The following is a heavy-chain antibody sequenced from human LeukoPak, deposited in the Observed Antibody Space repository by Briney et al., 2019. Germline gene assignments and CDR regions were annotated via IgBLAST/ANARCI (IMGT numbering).Heavy chain of an antibody. Sequence: SETLSLTCAVSGGSISSGGYSWSWIRQPPGKGLEWIGYIYHSGSTYYNPPLKSRVTISVDRSKNQFSLKLSSVTAADTAVYYCARGVRGVINSHYYYYGMDVWGQGTTVTVSS. J-gene: IGHJ6*02. D-gene: IGHD3-10*01. CDR3: ARGVRGVINSHYYYYGMDV. V-gene: IGHV4-30-2*01. CDR1: GGSISSGGYS. CDR2: IYHSGST.